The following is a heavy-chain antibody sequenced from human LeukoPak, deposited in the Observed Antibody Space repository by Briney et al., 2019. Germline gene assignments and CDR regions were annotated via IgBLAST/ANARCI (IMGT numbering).Heavy chain of an antibody. CDR3: ARDQGHYSSGSSYFDY. V-gene: IGHV3-33*01. Sequence: GRSLRLSCEASGFTFISYGMHWVRQAPGKGLEWVAVIWYDGSNKYYADSVGGRFTISGDNSKNTLYLQMNSLRAEDTAVYYCARDQGHYSSGSSYFDYWGQGTLVTVSS. CDR1: GFTFISYG. D-gene: IGHD3-10*01. CDR2: IWYDGSNK. J-gene: IGHJ4*02.